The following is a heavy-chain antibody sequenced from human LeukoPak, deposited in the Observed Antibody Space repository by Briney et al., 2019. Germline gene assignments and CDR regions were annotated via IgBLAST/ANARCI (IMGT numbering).Heavy chain of an antibody. CDR2: IYYSGST. CDR1: GGSISSYY. CDR3: ARDRNRGDFDY. Sequence: SETLSLTCTVSGGSISSYYWSWIRQPPGKGLEWIGYIYYSGSTNYNPSLKSRVTMSVDTSKNQFSLKLSSVTAADTAVYYCARDRNRGDFDYWGQGTLVTVSS. J-gene: IGHJ4*02. V-gene: IGHV4-59*01. D-gene: IGHD3-10*01.